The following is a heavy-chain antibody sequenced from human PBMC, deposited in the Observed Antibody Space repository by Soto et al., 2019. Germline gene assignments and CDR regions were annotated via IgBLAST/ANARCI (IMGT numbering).Heavy chain of an antibody. CDR2: ISGRGGST. CDR1: GFTFTYYS. J-gene: IGHJ6*02. Sequence: GGSLRLSCVASSGFTFTYYSMSWVRQAPGKGLEWVAHISGRGGSTYYADSVKGRFTISRDNSKSTLYLQMNSLRAEDTALYYCAKGRSYYYYYGVDVWGQGTTVTVSS. CDR3: AKGRSYYYYYGVDV. V-gene: IGHV3-23*01.